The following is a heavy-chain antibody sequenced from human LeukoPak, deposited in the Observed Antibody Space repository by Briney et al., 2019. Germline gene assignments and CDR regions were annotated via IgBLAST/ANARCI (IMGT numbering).Heavy chain of an antibody. CDR2: INPNSGGT. J-gene: IGHJ4*02. D-gene: IGHD5-18*01. Sequence: ASVKVSCKASGYTFTCYYMHWVRQAPGQGLEWMGRINPNSGGTNYAQKFQGRVTMTRDTSISTAYMELSRLRSDDTAVYYCAREGDTAMVSFDYWGQGTLVTVSS. V-gene: IGHV1-2*06. CDR3: AREGDTAMVSFDY. CDR1: GYTFTCYY.